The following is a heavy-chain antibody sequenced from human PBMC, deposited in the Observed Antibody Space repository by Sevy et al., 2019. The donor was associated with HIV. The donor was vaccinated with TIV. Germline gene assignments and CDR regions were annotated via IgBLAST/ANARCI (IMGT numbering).Heavy chain of an antibody. J-gene: IGHJ6*02. CDR1: GFSFRSYW. D-gene: IGHD6-19*01. CDR3: AKVPAYSSGWYHYYYGMDV. V-gene: IGHV3-7*01. Sequence: GGSLRLSCVASGFSFRSYWMTWVRQAPGKGLEWVANIYQDGSEKYYADSVKGRFTISRDNTKNSLYLQMNSLRAEDTAVYYCAKVPAYSSGWYHYYYGMDVWGQGTTVTVSS. CDR2: IYQDGSEK.